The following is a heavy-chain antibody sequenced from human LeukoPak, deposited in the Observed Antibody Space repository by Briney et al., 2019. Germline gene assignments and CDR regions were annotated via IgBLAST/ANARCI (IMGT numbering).Heavy chain of an antibody. CDR3: ARGGTATDYFDY. Sequence: SETLSLTCTVSGGSISSYYWIWIRQPPGKGLEWIGYIYYSGSTNYNPSLKSRVTISVDTSKNQFSLKLSSVTAADTAVYYCARGGTATDYFDYWGQGTLVTVSS. CDR1: GGSISSYY. J-gene: IGHJ4*02. CDR2: IYYSGST. D-gene: IGHD2-21*02. V-gene: IGHV4-59*01.